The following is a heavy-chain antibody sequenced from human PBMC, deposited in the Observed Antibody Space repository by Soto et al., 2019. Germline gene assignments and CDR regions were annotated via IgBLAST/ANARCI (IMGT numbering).Heavy chain of an antibody. CDR3: ARRVNGFVVVPAAISERYYYGMDV. J-gene: IGHJ6*02. D-gene: IGHD2-2*01. CDR1: GGTFSSYA. CDR2: IIPIFGTA. V-gene: IGHV1-69*01. Sequence: QVQLVQSGAEVKKPGSSVKVSCKASGGTFSSYAISWVRQAPGQGLEWMGGIIPIFGTANYAQKFQGRVTMTADESTSTAYMELSSLRSEDTAVYYCARRVNGFVVVPAAISERYYYGMDVLGQGTTVTVSS.